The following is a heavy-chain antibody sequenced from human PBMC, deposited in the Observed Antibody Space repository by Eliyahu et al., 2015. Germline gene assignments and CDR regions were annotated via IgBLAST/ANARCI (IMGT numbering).Heavy chain of an antibody. CDR1: GFXFSXYE. V-gene: IGHV3-48*03. Sequence: EVQLVESGGGLVQPGGSLRLSCAASGFXFSXYELXWVRQAPGKGLEWVSYISSSGSTIYYADSVKGRFTISRDNAKNSLYLQMNSLRAEDTAVYYCARDPFSQQLVQASNRYYYYYGMDVWGQGTTVTVSS. J-gene: IGHJ6*02. CDR2: ISSSGSTI. D-gene: IGHD6-13*01. CDR3: ARDPFSQQLVQASNRYYYYYGMDV.